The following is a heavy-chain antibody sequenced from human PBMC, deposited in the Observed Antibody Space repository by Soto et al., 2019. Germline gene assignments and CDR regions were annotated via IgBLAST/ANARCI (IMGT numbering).Heavy chain of an antibody. CDR3: ARVGVIVVVGPWFDP. CDR1: GYIFTSYG. J-gene: IGHJ5*02. CDR2: IDGHNGNT. Sequence: ASVKVSCKASGYIFTSYGISWVRQAPGQGLEWMGWIDGHNGNTKYAQKVQERVTLTTDTSTSTAYMELRSLRSDDTAMYYCARVGVIVVVGPWFDPWGQGTLVTVSS. V-gene: IGHV1-18*01. D-gene: IGHD2-2*01.